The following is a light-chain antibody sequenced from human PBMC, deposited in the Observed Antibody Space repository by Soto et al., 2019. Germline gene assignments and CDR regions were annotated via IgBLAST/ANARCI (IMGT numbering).Light chain of an antibody. Sequence: DIHMAQPPPSLSASVGDRVTITCRASHNIVTYLNWYQQKAGKAPSLLIYEASHLQSGVPFRFFGSSSGTDFTLTIDNLQHDDSATYYCQQSHSTPPTFGRGTKLEIK. CDR1: HNIVTY. V-gene: IGKV1-39*01. J-gene: IGKJ2*01. CDR2: EAS. CDR3: QQSHSTPPT.